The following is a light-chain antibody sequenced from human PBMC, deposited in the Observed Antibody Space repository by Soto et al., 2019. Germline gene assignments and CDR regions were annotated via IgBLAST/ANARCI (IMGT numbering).Light chain of an antibody. J-gene: IGLJ2*01. CDR1: SSDVGDYKY. V-gene: IGLV2-14*01. Sequence: QSALTQPASVSGSPGQSITISCTGSSSDVGDYKYVSWYQQHPGKAPKLMIYEVSNRPSGVSNRFSGSKSGNTASLTISGPQAEDEADYYCSSYTSSSTLLFGGGTKVTVL. CDR3: SSYTSSSTLL. CDR2: EVS.